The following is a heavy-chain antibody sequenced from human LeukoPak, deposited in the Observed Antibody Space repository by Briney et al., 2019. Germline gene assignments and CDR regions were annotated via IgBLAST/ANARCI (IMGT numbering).Heavy chain of an antibody. CDR1: GLSFSFYA. D-gene: IGHD1-1*01. CDR2: ISGGGAST. V-gene: IGHV3-23*01. J-gene: IGHJ4*02. Sequence: GGSLRLSCAASGLSFSFYAMSWVRQAPGKGLEWVSSISGGGASTYYADSVRGRFTISRDNSKNTLYLQMNSLRAEDTALYYCAKDFVRYNIQFDYWGQGALVTVSS. CDR3: AKDFVRYNIQFDY.